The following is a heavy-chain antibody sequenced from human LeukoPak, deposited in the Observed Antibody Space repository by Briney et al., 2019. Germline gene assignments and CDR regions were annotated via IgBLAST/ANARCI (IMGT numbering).Heavy chain of an antibody. CDR1: GFTFSNYA. D-gene: IGHD1-26*01. CDR3: ARTNIVGRTGWYFDL. V-gene: IGHV3-23*01. CDR2: IRDSAGST. Sequence: GGSLRLSCAASGFTFSNYAMSWVRQAPGKGLEWVSSIRDSAGSTYYADSVRGRFSVSRGNSKNTLYLQMNSLRVDDTAVYYCARTNIVGRTGWYFDLWGRGTLVTVSS. J-gene: IGHJ2*01.